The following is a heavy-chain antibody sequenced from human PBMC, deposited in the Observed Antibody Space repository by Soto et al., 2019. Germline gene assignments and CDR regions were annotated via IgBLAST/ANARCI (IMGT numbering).Heavy chain of an antibody. CDR2: LIPILGIA. CDR1: GGTFSSYT. J-gene: IGHJ3*02. D-gene: IGHD2-2*01. CDR3: ASPFWECSSTSCYVDAFDI. Sequence: QVQLVQSGAEVKKPGSSVKVSCKASGGTFSSYTISWVRQAPGQGLEWMGRLIPILGIANYAQKFQGRVTITADKSTSTAYMELSSLRSEDTAVYYCASPFWECSSTSCYVDAFDIWGQGTMVTVSS. V-gene: IGHV1-69*02.